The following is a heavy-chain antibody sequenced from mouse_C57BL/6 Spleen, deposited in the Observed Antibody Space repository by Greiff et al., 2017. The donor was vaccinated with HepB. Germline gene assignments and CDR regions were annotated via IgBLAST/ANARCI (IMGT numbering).Heavy chain of an antibody. CDR1: GYTFTDYE. V-gene: IGHV1-15*01. CDR2: IDPETGGT. Sequence: QVQLKQSGAELVRPGASVTLSCKASGYTFTDYEMHWVKQTPVHGLEWIGAIDPETGGTAYNQKFKGKAILTADKSSSTAYMEVRSLTSEDSAVYYCTRESLRGYFDYWGQGTTLTVSS. J-gene: IGHJ2*01. CDR3: TRESLRGYFDY.